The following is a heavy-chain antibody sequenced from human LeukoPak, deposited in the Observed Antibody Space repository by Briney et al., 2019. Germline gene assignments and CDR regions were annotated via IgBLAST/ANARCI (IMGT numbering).Heavy chain of an antibody. D-gene: IGHD3-10*01. CDR2: INPNSGGT. J-gene: IGHJ6*02. CDR1: GYTFTGYY. V-gene: IGHV1-2*02. Sequence: ASVKDSCKASGYTFTGYYMHWVRQAPGQGLEWMGWINPNSGGTNYAQKFQGRVTMTRDTPISTAYMELSRLRSDDTAVYYCASLWFGELSHYGMDVWGQGTTVTVSS. CDR3: ASLWFGELSHYGMDV.